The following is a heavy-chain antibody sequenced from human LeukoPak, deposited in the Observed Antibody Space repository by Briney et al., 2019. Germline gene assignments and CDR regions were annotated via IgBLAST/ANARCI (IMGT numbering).Heavy chain of an antibody. CDR2: INPNSGGT. Sequence: ASVKVFCKASGYPFIVYYIHWVRQAPGQGLEWMGCINPNSGGTKYAQKFQGRVTMTRDTSISTAYMELSSLRSDDTAVFYCARAQGSYYHVDFWGQGTLVTVSS. D-gene: IGHD1-26*01. V-gene: IGHV1-2*02. CDR3: ARAQGSYYHVDF. CDR1: GYPFIVYY. J-gene: IGHJ4*02.